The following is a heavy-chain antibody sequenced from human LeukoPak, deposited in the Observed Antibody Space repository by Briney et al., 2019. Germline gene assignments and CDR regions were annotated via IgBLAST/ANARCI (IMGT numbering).Heavy chain of an antibody. V-gene: IGHV3-21*01. J-gene: IGHJ4*02. D-gene: IGHD2-8*02. Sequence: SISSSSSYIYYADSVKGRFTISRDNAKNSLYLQMNSLRAEDTAVYYCARDSLVSAPYFDYWGQGTLVTVSS. CDR2: ISSSSSYI. CDR3: ARDSLVSAPYFDY.